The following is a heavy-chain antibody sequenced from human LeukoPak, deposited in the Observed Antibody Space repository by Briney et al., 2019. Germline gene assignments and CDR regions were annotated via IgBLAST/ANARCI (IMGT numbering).Heavy chain of an antibody. CDR2: INTDGSIT. CDR3: ARDRGPRTGFMVREAYDY. Sequence: GGSLRLSCAASGFTFSDYWIHWVRHAPGKGLVWVSRINTDGSITNYADSVEGRFSISRDNAKNTLYLQMSSLRAEDTAVYYCARDRGPRTGFMVREAYDYWGQGTLVTVSS. J-gene: IGHJ4*02. V-gene: IGHV3-74*01. D-gene: IGHD3-10*01. CDR1: GFTFSDYW.